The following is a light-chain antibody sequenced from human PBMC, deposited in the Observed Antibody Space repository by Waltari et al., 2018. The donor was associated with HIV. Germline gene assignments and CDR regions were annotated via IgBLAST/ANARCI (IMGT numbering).Light chain of an antibody. CDR2: RDS. CDR1: SSNVGSKH. V-gene: IGLV1-47*01. Sequence: QSVLTQPPSASGTLGQRVTISCPGSSSNVGSKHVDWFQQVPGTTPKLLILRDSQRRSGIPDRVSGSKSGASASLTISGLRSEDEADYYCVAWDDSLSGYVFGTGTRVSVL. J-gene: IGLJ1*01. CDR3: VAWDDSLSGYV.